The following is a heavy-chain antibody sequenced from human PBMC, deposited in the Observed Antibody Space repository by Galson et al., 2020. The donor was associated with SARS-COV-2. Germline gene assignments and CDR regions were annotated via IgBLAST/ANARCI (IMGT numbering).Heavy chain of an antibody. Sequence: GESLKISCAASGFTFDDYGMHWVRQSPGKGLEWVAAILYDGSNQWYADSVKGRFTISRDNSKNTLFLQVNSLTPEDTAAYYCAKDPIAAASYAFDLWGLGTMVTVSS. D-gene: IGHD6-25*01. CDR3: AKDPIAAASYAFDL. V-gene: IGHV3-30*18. J-gene: IGHJ3*01. CDR1: GFTFDDYG. CDR2: ILYDGSNQ.